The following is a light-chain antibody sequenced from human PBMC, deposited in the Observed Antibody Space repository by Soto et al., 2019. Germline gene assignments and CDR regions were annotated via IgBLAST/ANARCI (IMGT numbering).Light chain of an antibody. CDR3: QQRTNWPT. V-gene: IGKV3D-20*02. Sequence: VLTQYPGTLSLSRGEVATLCCRASQSVSNNYLAWYQQKPGQAPRLLIYGASNRATGIPDRFSGSGSGTDFTLTISSLEPEDFAVYYCQQRTNWPTFGQGTRLEIK. CDR1: QSVSNNY. J-gene: IGKJ5*01. CDR2: GAS.